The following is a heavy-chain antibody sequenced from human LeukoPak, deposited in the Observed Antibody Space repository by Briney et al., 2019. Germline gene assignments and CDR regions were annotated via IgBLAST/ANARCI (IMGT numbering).Heavy chain of an antibody. D-gene: IGHD1-7*01. CDR1: GFTFRSYS. CDR3: ARRITGTTSYLDY. Sequence: GGSLRLLCAACGFTFRSYSMKWVRQARGKGREGVSSISSSSSYIYYADSGKGRFTTSRDNAKNSLYLQMNSLRAEDTAGYYCARRITGTTSYLDYWGQGTLVTVSS. CDR2: ISSSSSYI. J-gene: IGHJ4*02. V-gene: IGHV3-21*01.